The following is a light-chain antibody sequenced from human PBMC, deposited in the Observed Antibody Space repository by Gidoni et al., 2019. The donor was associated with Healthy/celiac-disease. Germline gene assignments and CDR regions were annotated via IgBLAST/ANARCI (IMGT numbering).Light chain of an antibody. CDR3: CSYAGSL. CDR2: DVS. Sequence: QSALTQPRSVSESPGQSVTISCTGTSSDVGGYNYVSWYQQHPGKAPKLMIYDVSKRPSGVPDRFSGSKSGNTASLTISGLQAEDEADYYCCSYAGSLFGGGTKLTVL. CDR1: SSDVGGYNY. V-gene: IGLV2-11*01. J-gene: IGLJ2*01.